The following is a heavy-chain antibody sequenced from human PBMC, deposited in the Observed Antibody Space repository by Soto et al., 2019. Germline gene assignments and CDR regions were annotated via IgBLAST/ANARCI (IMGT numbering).Heavy chain of an antibody. CDR3: AKGFYGSGSYYNERAFDS. CDR2: ISGSGDFT. Sequence: SGGSLRLSCAASGFTFSNYAISWVRQTPGKGLEWVSVISGSGDFTYYADSVKGRFTISRDNPKNTIYLQMNSLRAEDTAVYYCAKGFYGSGSYYNERAFDSWGQGTLVTVS. D-gene: IGHD3-10*01. J-gene: IGHJ4*02. V-gene: IGHV3-23*01. CDR1: GFTFSNYA.